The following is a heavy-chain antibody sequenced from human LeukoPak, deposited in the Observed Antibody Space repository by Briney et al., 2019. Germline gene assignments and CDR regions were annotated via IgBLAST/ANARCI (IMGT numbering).Heavy chain of an antibody. J-gene: IGHJ4*02. CDR3: ASEYSSSCD. V-gene: IGHV1-69*13. CDR2: IIPIFGTA. D-gene: IGHD6-6*01. CDR1: GYTFTSYY. Sequence: SVKVSCKASGYTFTSYYMHWVRQAPGQGLEWMGGIIPIFGTANYAQKFQGRVTITADESTSTAYMELSSLRSEDTAVYYCASEYSSSCDWGQGTLVTVSS.